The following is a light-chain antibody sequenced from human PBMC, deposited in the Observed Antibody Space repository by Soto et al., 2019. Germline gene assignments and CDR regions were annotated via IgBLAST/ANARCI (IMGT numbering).Light chain of an antibody. V-gene: IGKV2-28*01. J-gene: IGKJ1*01. Sequence: DIVMTQSPLSLPVTPGEPASISCRSSQSLLHSNGYNYLDWYLQKPGQSPQLLIYLGSNRASGVPVRFSGRGSGTDFTLKISRVAAEDVGVYYCMQALQTPSFGQGTKVEIK. CDR2: LGS. CDR3: MQALQTPS. CDR1: QSLLHSNGYNY.